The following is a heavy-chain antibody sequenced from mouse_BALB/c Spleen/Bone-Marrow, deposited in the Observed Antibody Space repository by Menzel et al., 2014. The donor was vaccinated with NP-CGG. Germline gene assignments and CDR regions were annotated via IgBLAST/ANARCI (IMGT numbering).Heavy chain of an antibody. CDR2: INSNGGST. D-gene: IGHD2-10*01. J-gene: IGHJ2*02. CDR3: ARDGPYFFDY. V-gene: IGHV5-6-3*01. Sequence: EVQGVESGGGLVQPGGSLKLSCAASGFTFSRYGMSWVRQTPDKRLELVATINSNGGSTYYPDSVKGRFTISRDNAKNTLYLQMSTLKSEDTAIYYCARDGPYFFDYWGRGTSLTVSS. CDR1: GFTFSRYG.